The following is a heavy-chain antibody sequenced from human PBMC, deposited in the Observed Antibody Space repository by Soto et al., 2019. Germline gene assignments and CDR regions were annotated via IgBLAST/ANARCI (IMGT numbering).Heavy chain of an antibody. CDR2: ISSSSSYT. V-gene: IGHV3-11*06. CDR1: GFTFSDYY. Sequence: GGSLRLSCAASGFTFSDYYMSWIRQAPGKGLEWVSYISSSSSYTNYADSVKGRFTISRDNAKNSLYLQMNSLRAEDTAVYYCARVVEYYYDSSGMSWFDPWGQGTLVTVSS. D-gene: IGHD3-22*01. J-gene: IGHJ5*02. CDR3: ARVVEYYYDSSGMSWFDP.